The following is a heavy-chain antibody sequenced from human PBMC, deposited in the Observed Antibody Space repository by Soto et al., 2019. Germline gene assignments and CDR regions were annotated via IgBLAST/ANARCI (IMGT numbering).Heavy chain of an antibody. Sequence: QLRLQEPGPGLVKPSETLSLTCTVSGGSISSSSYYWGWIRQPPGKGLEWIGSIYYSGSTYYNPSLKSRVTISVVTSKNQFSLKLRSVTAADTAVFYCARYCISTSCQDYWGQGTLVTVSS. CDR3: ARYCISTSCQDY. D-gene: IGHD2-2*01. J-gene: IGHJ4*02. CDR2: IYYSGST. CDR1: GGSISSSSYY. V-gene: IGHV4-39*01.